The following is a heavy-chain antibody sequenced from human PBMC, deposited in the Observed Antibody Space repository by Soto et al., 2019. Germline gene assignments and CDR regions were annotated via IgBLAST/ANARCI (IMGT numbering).Heavy chain of an antibody. V-gene: IGHV1-3*05. CDR2: INAGNGNT. Sequence: QVQLVQCGAEEKKPGASVKVSCKASGYTCTSYAMHWVRQARGQRLEWMGWINAGNGNTKYSQKFQGRVTITRDASACTANMELSSLRSEDTAVYYCARSPGLAVADYWGQGTLVTVSS. D-gene: IGHD6-19*01. CDR1: GYTCTSYA. CDR3: ARSPGLAVADY. J-gene: IGHJ4*02.